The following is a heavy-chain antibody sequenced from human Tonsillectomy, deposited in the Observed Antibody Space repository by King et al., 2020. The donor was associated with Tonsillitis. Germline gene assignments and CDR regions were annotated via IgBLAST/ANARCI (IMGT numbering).Heavy chain of an antibody. D-gene: IGHD3-9*01. Sequence: VQLVESGGGLVQPGGSLRLSCEASGFTFSSYWMHWVRQAPGKGLVWVSRINSDGSSTSYADSGKGRFTISRDNAKNTLYLQMNGLRAEDTAVYFCARATYYDFLTGYEHYWYFDLWGRGTLVTVSS. V-gene: IGHV3-74*01. CDR3: ARATYYDFLTGYEHYWYFDL. CDR1: GFTFSSYW. J-gene: IGHJ2*01. CDR2: INSDGSST.